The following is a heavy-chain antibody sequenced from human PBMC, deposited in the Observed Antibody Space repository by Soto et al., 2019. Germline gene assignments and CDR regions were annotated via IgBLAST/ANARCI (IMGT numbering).Heavy chain of an antibody. J-gene: IGHJ4*02. CDR3: ARSGEGYSYGLPDY. Sequence: EVQLVESGGGLVKPGGSLRLSCAASGFTFSSYSMNWVRQAPGKGLEWVSSISSSSSYIYYADSVKGRFTISRDNAKNSLYLQMNSLRAEDTAVYYCARSGEGYSYGLPDYWGQGTLVTVSS. CDR1: GFTFSSYS. V-gene: IGHV3-21*01. CDR2: ISSSSSYI. D-gene: IGHD5-18*01.